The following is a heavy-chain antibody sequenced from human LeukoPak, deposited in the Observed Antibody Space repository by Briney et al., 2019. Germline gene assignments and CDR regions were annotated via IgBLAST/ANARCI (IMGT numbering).Heavy chain of an antibody. CDR2: IYWDDER. Sequence: SGPTLVKPTQTLTLTCTFSGYSLATSGVGVGWIRQPPGKALEWLAVIYWDDERHYSPSLESRLIITKDTSRNQVVLTLTNMDPADTATYFCARPVFSDGYSFDYWGQGILVTVSS. CDR3: ARPVFSDGYSFDY. V-gene: IGHV2-5*02. J-gene: IGHJ4*02. CDR1: GYSLATSGVG. D-gene: IGHD5-24*01.